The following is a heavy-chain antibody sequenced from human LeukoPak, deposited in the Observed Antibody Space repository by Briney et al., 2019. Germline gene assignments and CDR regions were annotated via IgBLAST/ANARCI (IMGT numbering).Heavy chain of an antibody. V-gene: IGHV3-23*01. Sequence: PGGSLRLSCAASGFTFSGYAMSWVRQAPGKGLEWVSSINVSGGSTYYADSVKGRFTISRDNAKNSLYLQMNSLRAEDTAVYYCARAPQYYFDYWGQGTLVTVSS. CDR3: ARAPQYYFDY. CDR2: INVSGGST. J-gene: IGHJ4*02. CDR1: GFTFSGYA.